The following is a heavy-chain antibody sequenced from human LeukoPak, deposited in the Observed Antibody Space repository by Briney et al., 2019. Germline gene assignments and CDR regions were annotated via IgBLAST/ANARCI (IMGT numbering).Heavy chain of an antibody. Sequence: PSETLSLTCTVSGGSISSYYWSWIRQPPGKGLEWIGYIYYSGSTNYNPSLKSRVTISVDTSENQFSLKLSSVTAADTAVYYCARDGVGSADYYYYMDVWGKGTTVTVSS. CDR2: IYYSGST. CDR3: ARDGVGSADYYYYMDV. CDR1: GGSISSYY. J-gene: IGHJ6*03. V-gene: IGHV4-59*01.